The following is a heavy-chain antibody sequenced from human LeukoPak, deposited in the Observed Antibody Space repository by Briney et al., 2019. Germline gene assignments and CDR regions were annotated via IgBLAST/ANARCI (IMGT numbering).Heavy chain of an antibody. V-gene: IGHV4-31*03. Sequence: SETLSLTCTVSGGSIGSGGYYWSWIRQLPGKGLEWIRYIYDSGRTYYNPSLKCRVTISVVTSKKQYSLKLSSVTDADSAVYYCARDRVSTVTRYYYYYGMDVWGKGTTVTVSS. CDR2: IYDSGRT. CDR1: GGSIGSGGYY. D-gene: IGHD4-17*01. J-gene: IGHJ6*01. CDR3: ARDRVSTVTRYYYYYGMDV.